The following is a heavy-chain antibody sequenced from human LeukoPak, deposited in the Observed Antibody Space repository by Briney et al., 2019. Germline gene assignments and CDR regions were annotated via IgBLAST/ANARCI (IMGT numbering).Heavy chain of an antibody. CDR2: IYYSGST. D-gene: IGHD3-22*01. J-gene: IGHJ2*01. CDR1: GGSVSSGSYY. Sequence: SETLSLTCTVSGGSVSSGSYYWSWIRQPPGTGLEWIGYIYYSGSTNYNPSLKSRVTISVDTSKNQFSLKLSSVTAADTAVYYCARSSGKDHYYDSSGYFYWYFDLWGRGTLVTVSS. CDR3: ARSSGKDHYYDSSGYFYWYFDL. V-gene: IGHV4-61*01.